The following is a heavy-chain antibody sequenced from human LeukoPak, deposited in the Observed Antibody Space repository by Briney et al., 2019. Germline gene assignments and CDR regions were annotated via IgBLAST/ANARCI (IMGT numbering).Heavy chain of an antibody. Sequence: PSQTLSLTCAVSGDSISSGGYSWSWIRQPPGKGLEWIGEINHSGSTNYNPSLKNRVTISVDTSKNQSSLKLRSVPAADTAVYYCARGGYSSSWYAVVYWFDPWGQGTLVTVSS. J-gene: IGHJ5*02. V-gene: IGHV4-30-2*01. CDR3: ARGGYSSSWYAVVYWFDP. CDR1: GDSISSGGYS. D-gene: IGHD6-13*01. CDR2: INHSGST.